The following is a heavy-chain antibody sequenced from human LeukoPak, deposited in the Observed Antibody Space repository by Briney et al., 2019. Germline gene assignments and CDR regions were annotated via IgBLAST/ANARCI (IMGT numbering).Heavy chain of an antibody. CDR1: GGSISSYY. J-gene: IGHJ5*02. V-gene: IGHV4-59*01. CDR2: IHYSGST. D-gene: IGHD6-19*01. CDR3: AKSDNSGWLTWFDP. Sequence: SETLSLTCTVSGGSISSYYWSWIRQPPGKGLEWIGYIHYSGSTSHNPSLKSRVTMSVDASKNQFSLKVRSVTAADTAVYYCAKSDNSGWLTWFDPWGQGTLVTVSS.